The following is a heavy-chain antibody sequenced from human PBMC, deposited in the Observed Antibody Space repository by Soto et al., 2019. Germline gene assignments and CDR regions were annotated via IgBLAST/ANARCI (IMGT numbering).Heavy chain of an antibody. CDR3: ANEDSSSWFTDLAY. D-gene: IGHD6-13*01. CDR2: ISGSGGST. J-gene: IGHJ4*01. Sequence: GKGLEWVSAISGSGGSTYYAHSVKGRFTISRDNSKNTLYLQMNSLRAEDTAVYFCANEDSSSWFTDLAYRGHRTPVTVS. V-gene: IGHV3-23*01.